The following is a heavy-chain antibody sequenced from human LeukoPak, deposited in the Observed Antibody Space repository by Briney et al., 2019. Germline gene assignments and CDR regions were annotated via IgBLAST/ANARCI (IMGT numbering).Heavy chain of an antibody. D-gene: IGHD3-10*01. V-gene: IGHV3-23*01. Sequence: GGSLRLSCAASGFTFSSYAMSWVRQAPGKGLEWVSAISGSGGSTYYADSVKGRFTISRDNSKNTLYLQMNSLRAEDTAVYYCAKPLDYGSGSLGFDYWGQGTLVTVSS. CDR1: GFTFSSYA. CDR3: AKPLDYGSGSLGFDY. J-gene: IGHJ4*02. CDR2: ISGSGGST.